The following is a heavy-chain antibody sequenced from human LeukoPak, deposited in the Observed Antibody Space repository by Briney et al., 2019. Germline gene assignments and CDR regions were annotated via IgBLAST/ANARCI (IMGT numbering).Heavy chain of an antibody. CDR3: ARDTRLMYYFDF. J-gene: IGHJ4*02. CDR2: INSDGSST. V-gene: IGHV3-74*01. Sequence: GGSLRLSCAASGFTFSSYWIHWVRQAPGKGLVWVSRINSDGSSTSYADSVKGRFTISRDNAKNTLYLQMNSLRAEDTAVYYCARDTRLMYYFDFWGQGALVTVSS. CDR1: GFTFSSYW. D-gene: IGHD2-2*01.